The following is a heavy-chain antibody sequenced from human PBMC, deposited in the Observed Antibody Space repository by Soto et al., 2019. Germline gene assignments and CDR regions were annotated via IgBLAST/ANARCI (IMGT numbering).Heavy chain of an antibody. D-gene: IGHD5-12*01. CDR2: INPNGGVT. Sequence: QVQLVQSGAEVRKPRASVTVSCRSSGDSFNDYYIHWVRQAPGQGFEWMGWINPNGGVTKYAQKFQGWVNMTRDTSIRTVYMQLSRLRSDDTAVYYCARESGGATATLDYYYFYMDVWGTGTTVTVSS. CDR3: ARESGGATATLDYYYFYMDV. V-gene: IGHV1-2*04. J-gene: IGHJ6*03. CDR1: GDSFNDYY.